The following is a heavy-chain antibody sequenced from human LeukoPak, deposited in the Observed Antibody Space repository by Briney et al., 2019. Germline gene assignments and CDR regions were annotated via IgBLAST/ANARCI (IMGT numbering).Heavy chain of an antibody. J-gene: IGHJ4*02. CDR2: IYYSGST. V-gene: IGHV4-59*01. D-gene: IGHD7-27*01. CDR3: ARGWGYFDY. CDR1: GDSISIYY. Sequence: SETLSLTCTVSGDSISIYYWIWIPQPPGKGLEWIGYIYYSGSTNYNPSLKSRVTISVDTSKNQFSLKLSSGTAADTAVYYCARGWGYFDYWGQGTLVTVSS.